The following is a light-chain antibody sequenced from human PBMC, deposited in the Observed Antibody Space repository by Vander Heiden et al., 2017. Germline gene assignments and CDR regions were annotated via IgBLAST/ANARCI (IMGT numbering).Light chain of an antibody. V-gene: IGKV3-20*01. J-gene: IGKJ2*01. Sequence: DIVLTQSPGTLSLSPGERATLSCRTSRSISSSYLAWYQQKPGQAPRLLIYGASSRATGIPDRFSGSGSGTDFTLTISRREPEDIAVYYCQQYGSSLMYTFGQGTKLEIK. CDR3: QQYGSSLMYT. CDR2: GAS. CDR1: RSISSSY.